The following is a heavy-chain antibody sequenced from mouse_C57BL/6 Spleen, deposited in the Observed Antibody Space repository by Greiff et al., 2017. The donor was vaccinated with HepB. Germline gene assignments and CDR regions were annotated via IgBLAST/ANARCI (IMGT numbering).Heavy chain of an antibody. J-gene: IGHJ3*01. CDR2: INPNNGGT. Sequence: VQLQQSGPELVKPGASVKISCKASGYTFTDYYMNWVKQSHGKSLEWIGDINPNNGGTSYNQKFKGKATLTVDKSSSTAYMELRSLTSEDSAVYYCARWGDDYDAAWFAYWGQGTLVTVSA. D-gene: IGHD2-4*01. V-gene: IGHV1-26*01. CDR1: GYTFTDYY. CDR3: ARWGDDYDAAWFAY.